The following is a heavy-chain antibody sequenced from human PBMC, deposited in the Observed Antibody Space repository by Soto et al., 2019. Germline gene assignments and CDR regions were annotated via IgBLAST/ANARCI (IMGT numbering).Heavy chain of an antibody. Sequence: ASGKVSCRASCWTFPSNGISWVRQAPGQGLEWMGWISAYNGNTNYAQKLQGRVTMTTDTSTSTAYMELRSLRSDDTAVYYCARDYNEYFQHWGQGTLVTVSS. D-gene: IGHD1-1*01. CDR2: ISAYNGNT. CDR1: CWTFPSNG. J-gene: IGHJ1*01. CDR3: ARDYNEYFQH. V-gene: IGHV1-18*01.